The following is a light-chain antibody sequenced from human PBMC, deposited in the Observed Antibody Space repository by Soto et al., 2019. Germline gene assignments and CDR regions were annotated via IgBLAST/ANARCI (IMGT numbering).Light chain of an antibody. Sequence: QSVLTQPPSVSGAPWQRVTISCTGSSSNIGAGHAVHWYRQFPGTPPKLLIYGDTHRPPGVPDRFSGSKSGTSASLAITGLQAEDAADYYCQSYDTGLRGWLFGGGTQLTVL. CDR1: SSNIGAGHA. V-gene: IGLV1-40*01. CDR2: GDT. CDR3: QSYDTGLRGWL. J-gene: IGLJ3*02.